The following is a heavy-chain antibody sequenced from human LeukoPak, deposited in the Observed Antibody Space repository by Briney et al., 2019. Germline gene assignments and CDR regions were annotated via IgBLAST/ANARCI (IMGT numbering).Heavy chain of an antibody. J-gene: IGHJ6*03. Sequence: EASVKVSCKASGYTFTGYYMHWVRQAPGQGLEWMGWINPNSGGTNYAQKFQGRVTMTRDTSISTVYIELSSLRSEDTAVYYCARANLYYYYYYYMDVWGKGTTVTVSS. CDR1: GYTFTGYY. CDR3: ARANLYYYYYYYMDV. CDR2: INPNSGGT. V-gene: IGHV1-2*02.